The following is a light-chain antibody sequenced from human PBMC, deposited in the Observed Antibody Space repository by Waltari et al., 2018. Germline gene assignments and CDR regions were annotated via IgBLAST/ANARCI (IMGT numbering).Light chain of an antibody. CDR3: EQGYVTPRT. CDR2: GGS. CDR1: QSVNNY. Sequence: DIQMTQSPSSLSASVGDRVTITCRASQSVNNYLHWYQQKAGKAPKLLIYGGSSLHRGVPSRFSGGGSGTDFTLTISGLQAEDFATYYCEQGYVTPRTFGQGTKLEI. V-gene: IGKV1-39*01. J-gene: IGKJ2*01.